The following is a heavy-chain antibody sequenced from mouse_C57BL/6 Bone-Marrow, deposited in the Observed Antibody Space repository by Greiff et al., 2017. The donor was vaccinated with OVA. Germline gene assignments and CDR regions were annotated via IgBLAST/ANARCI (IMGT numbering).Heavy chain of an antibody. J-gene: IGHJ1*03. CDR1: GYTFTSYG. CDR2: IYPRSGNT. V-gene: IGHV1-81*01. CDR3: ARSDYYCSSYGYFDV. Sequence: QVQLQQSGAELARPGASVKLSCKSSGYTFTSYGISWVKQSTGQGLEWIGEIYPRSGNTYYNEKFKGKATLTADKSSSTAYMELRSLTSEDSAVDFCARSDYYCSSYGYFDVWGTGTTVTVSS. D-gene: IGHD1-1*01.